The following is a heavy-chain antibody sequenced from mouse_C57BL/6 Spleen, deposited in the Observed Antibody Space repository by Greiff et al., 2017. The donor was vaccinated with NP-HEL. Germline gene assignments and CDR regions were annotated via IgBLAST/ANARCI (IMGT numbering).Heavy chain of an antibody. D-gene: IGHD1-1*01. J-gene: IGHJ1*03. V-gene: IGHV1-62-2*01. CDR3: ARHHEERVLLRYWYFDV. Sequence: QVQLQQSGAELVKPGASVKLSCKASGYTFTEYTIHWVKQRSGQGLEWIGWFYPGSGSIKYNEKVKDKATLTADKSSITVYMELSRLTSEDSEVYFCARHHEERVLLRYWYFDVWGTGTTVTVSS. CDR2: FYPGSGSI. CDR1: GYTFTEYT.